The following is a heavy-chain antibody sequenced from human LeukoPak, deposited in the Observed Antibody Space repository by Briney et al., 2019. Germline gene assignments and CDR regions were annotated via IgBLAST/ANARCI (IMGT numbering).Heavy chain of an antibody. J-gene: IGHJ4*02. CDR3: ARLLWFGELSRGDY. CDR2: IYSGGST. Sequence: PGGSLRLSCAASGFTVSSNYMSWVRQAPGKGLEWVSVIYSGGSTYYADSVKGRFTISRDNSKNTLYLQMNSLRAEDTAVYYCARLLWFGELSRGDYWGQGTLVTVSS. CDR1: GFTVSSNY. D-gene: IGHD3-10*01. V-gene: IGHV3-53*01.